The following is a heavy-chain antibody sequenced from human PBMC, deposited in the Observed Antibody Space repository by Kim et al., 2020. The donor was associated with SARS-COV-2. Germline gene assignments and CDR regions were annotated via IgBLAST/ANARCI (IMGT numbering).Heavy chain of an antibody. CDR3: ARGGPGY. J-gene: IGHJ4*02. V-gene: IGHV4-34*01. CDR2: INDRGST. Sequence: SETLSLTCAVYGGSFSGYQWSWIRQSPGRGLEWIGEINDRGSTNYNPSLKSRVTISVDTSKNQFSLKLTSVTAADTAVYYCARGGPGYWGQGTLVTVSS. CDR1: GGSFSGYQ.